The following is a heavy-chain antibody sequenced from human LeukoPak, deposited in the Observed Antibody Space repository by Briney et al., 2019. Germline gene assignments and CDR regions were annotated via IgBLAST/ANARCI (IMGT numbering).Heavy chain of an antibody. Sequence: SETLSLTCTVSGGSISSYYWNWIRQPPGKGLEWIAYISYSGSTNYNPSLKSRVTISLDMSKNQVSLKLSSVTAADTAIYYCAREMASSSAFDIWGQGTMVTVPS. CDR1: GGSISSYY. CDR3: AREMASSSAFDI. J-gene: IGHJ3*02. D-gene: IGHD5-24*01. CDR2: ISYSGST. V-gene: IGHV4-59*01.